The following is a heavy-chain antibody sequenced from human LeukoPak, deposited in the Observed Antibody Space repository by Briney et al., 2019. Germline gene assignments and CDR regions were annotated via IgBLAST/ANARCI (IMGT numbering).Heavy chain of an antibody. V-gene: IGHV3-66*01. Sequence: GGSLRLSCAASGFIVSDNYMNWARQAPRKGLEWVSVISSGGTTNYADSVKGRFTISRDHSKNTLSLQMNSLTVGDTAVYYCAGGYVPGGFDVWGQGTTVIVSS. D-gene: IGHD3-16*01. CDR1: GFIVSDNY. CDR3: AGGYVPGGFDV. CDR2: ISSGGTT. J-gene: IGHJ3*01.